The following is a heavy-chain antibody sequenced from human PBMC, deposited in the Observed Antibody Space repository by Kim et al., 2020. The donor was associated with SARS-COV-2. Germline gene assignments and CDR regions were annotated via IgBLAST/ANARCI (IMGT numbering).Heavy chain of an antibody. V-gene: IGHV4-39*01. D-gene: IGHD6-13*01. J-gene: IGHJ3*02. Sequence: TRSLKSRVTISVDTSKNQFSLQLSSVTAADTAVYYCARHQSSSWYGAFDIWGQGTMVTVSS. CDR3: ARHQSSSWYGAFDI.